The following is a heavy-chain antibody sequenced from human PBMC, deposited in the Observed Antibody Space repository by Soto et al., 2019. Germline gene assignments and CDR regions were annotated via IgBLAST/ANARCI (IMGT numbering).Heavy chain of an antibody. V-gene: IGHV3-21*01. D-gene: IGHD4-17*01. CDR3: ASLPERTTVTPKYGLDV. J-gene: IGHJ6*02. CDR1: GFTFSSYS. CDR2: ISSSSSYI. Sequence: EVQLVESGGGLVKPGGSLRLSCAASGFTFSSYSMNWVRQAPGKGLEWVSSISSSSSYIYYADSVKGRLTISRDNPKHSLYLQMNSLRAEDTAVYYCASLPERTTVTPKYGLDVWGQGTTVTVSS.